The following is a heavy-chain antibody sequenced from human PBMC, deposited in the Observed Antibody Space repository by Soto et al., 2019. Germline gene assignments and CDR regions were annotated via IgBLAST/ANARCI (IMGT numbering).Heavy chain of an antibody. J-gene: IGHJ4*02. V-gene: IGHV3-66*01. CDR2: IYSGGGT. D-gene: IGHD2-2*01. CDR3: ARDRHCYSTSCFGV. CDR1: RLTVSDNY. Sequence: ELHLVESGGGLVQPGGSLRLSCAASRLTVSDNYMRWFRQAPGKGLEWVSLIYSGGGTEYADSVKGRFTISRDRSKNTLYLQMNRLRAADTGLYYCARDRHCYSTSCFGVWGQGTLVTVSS.